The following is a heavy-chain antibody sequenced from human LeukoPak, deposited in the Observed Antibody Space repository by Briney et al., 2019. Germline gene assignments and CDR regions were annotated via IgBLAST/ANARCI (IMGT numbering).Heavy chain of an antibody. CDR1: GDSVSSNSAT. Sequence: SQTLSLTCAISGDSVSSNSATWNWIRQSPSRGLEWLGRTYYRSKWYSDYGVSVKSRKTINPDTSKNQFSLQLNSVTPEDTAVYYCARGLVPEGHHYYYYMDVWGKGTTVTVSS. J-gene: IGHJ6*03. CDR3: ARGLVPEGHHYYYYMDV. V-gene: IGHV6-1*01. D-gene: IGHD3-9*01. CDR2: TYYRSKWYS.